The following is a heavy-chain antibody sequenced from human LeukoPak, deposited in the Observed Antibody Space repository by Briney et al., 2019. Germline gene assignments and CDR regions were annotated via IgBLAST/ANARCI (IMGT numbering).Heavy chain of an antibody. CDR2: FDPEDGET. V-gene: IGHV1-24*01. J-gene: IGHJ6*02. CDR3: ATGRGSSWYTYYYGMDV. D-gene: IGHD6-13*01. Sequence: ASVKVSCKVSGYTLTELSMHWVRQAPGKGLEWMGGFDPEDGETIYAQKFQGRVTMTEDTSTDTAYMALSSLGSEDTAVYYCATGRGSSWYTYYYGMDVWGQGTTVTVSS. CDR1: GYTLTELS.